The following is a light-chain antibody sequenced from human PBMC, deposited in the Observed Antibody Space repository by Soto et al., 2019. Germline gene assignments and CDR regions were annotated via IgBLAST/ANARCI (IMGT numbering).Light chain of an antibody. CDR2: GAS. V-gene: IGKV3-20*01. CDR1: QSVPSDW. CDR3: QQYGNFPYT. J-gene: IGKJ2*01. Sequence: EIVLTQSPGTLSLSPGERATLSCRASQSVPSDWLAWYRHKPGQAPRLLIYGASSRATGVPDRVSGSGSGTDFTLTINRREPEDFAVYYWQQYGNFPYTFGQGTKLEIK.